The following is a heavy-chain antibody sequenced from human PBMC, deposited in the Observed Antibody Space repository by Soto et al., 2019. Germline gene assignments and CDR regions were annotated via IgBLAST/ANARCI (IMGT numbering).Heavy chain of an antibody. D-gene: IGHD3-3*01. Sequence: GGSLRLSCAASGFTFSSYSMNWVRQAPGKGLEWVSYISSSSSTIYYADSVKGRFTISRENAKNSLYLQMNSLRDEDTAVYYCARVPLYGTTIFGVEWGMDVWGQGTTVTVSS. CDR3: ARVPLYGTTIFGVEWGMDV. CDR1: GFTFSSYS. V-gene: IGHV3-48*02. J-gene: IGHJ6*02. CDR2: ISSSSSTI.